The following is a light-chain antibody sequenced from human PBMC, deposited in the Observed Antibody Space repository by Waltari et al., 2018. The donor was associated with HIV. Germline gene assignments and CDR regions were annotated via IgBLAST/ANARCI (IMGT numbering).Light chain of an antibody. CDR1: SSYVGRYDY. Sequence: QSALTQPPSASGSLGQSVTISCTGSSSYVGRYDYVSWYQQHPCKAPKLRIFEVNERSSGAPDLCAGSKSCNSASLSVSGLQAEDEAEYSCSSYAGINPVMFGGGTTLTVL. CDR2: EVN. CDR3: SSYAGINPVM. V-gene: IGLV2-8*01. J-gene: IGLJ3*02.